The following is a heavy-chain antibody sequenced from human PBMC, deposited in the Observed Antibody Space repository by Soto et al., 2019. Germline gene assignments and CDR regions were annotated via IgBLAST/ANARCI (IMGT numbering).Heavy chain of an antibody. D-gene: IGHD6-13*01. J-gene: IGHJ4*02. Sequence: QITLKESGPTLVKPTQTLTLTCTFSGFSLSTSGVGVGWIRQPPGKALEWLALIYWDDDKRYSPSLKSRLTITKDTSTHQVVLTMTNMDPVDTATYYCAHSPRIAAADGFDYWGQGTLVTVSS. CDR1: GFSLSTSGVG. V-gene: IGHV2-5*02. CDR2: IYWDDDK. CDR3: AHSPRIAAADGFDY.